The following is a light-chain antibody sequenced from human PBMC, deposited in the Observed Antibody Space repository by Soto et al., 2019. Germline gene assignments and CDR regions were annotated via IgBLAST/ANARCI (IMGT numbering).Light chain of an antibody. Sequence: QSVLAQPPSASGTPGQRITISCSGSSSNIGSNTINWYQQLPGTAPKLLIHSNNQRPSGVPDRTSGSKSGTSASLAISGLQSEDEADYYCVAWDDSLNGLVFGGATK. J-gene: IGLJ2*01. CDR2: SNN. V-gene: IGLV1-44*01. CDR3: VAWDDSLNGLV. CDR1: SSNIGSNT.